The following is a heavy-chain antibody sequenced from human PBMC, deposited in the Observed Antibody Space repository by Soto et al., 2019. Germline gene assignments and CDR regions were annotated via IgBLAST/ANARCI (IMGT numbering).Heavy chain of an antibody. V-gene: IGHV3-53*01. D-gene: IGHD3-3*01. J-gene: IGHJ6*02. Sequence: GGSLRLSCAASGFTVSSNYMSWVRQAPGKGLEWVSVIYSGGSTYYADSVKGRFTISRDNSKNTLYLQMNSLRAKDTAVYYCARDRITIDDLGRYGMDVWGQGTTVTVSS. CDR3: ARDRITIDDLGRYGMDV. CDR1: GFTVSSNY. CDR2: IYSGGST.